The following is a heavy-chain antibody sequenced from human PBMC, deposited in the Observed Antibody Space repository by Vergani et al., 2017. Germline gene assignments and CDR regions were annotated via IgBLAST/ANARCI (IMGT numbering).Heavy chain of an antibody. CDR3: HYYDSSGYYYYYYYGMDV. CDR1: GFTFSSYW. J-gene: IGHJ6*02. Sequence: VQLVESGGGLVQPGGSLRLSCAASGFTFSSYWMSWVRQAPGKGLEWVANIKQDGSEKYYVDSVKGRFTISRDNAKNSLYLQMNSLRAEDTAVYYCHYYDSSGYYYYYYYGMDVWGQGP. CDR2: IKQDGSEK. D-gene: IGHD3-22*01. V-gene: IGHV3-7*01.